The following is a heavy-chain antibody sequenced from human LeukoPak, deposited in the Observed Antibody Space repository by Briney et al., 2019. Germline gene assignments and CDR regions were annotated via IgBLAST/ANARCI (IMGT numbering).Heavy chain of an antibody. CDR2: IYHSGST. CDR1: GGSISSGGYS. D-gene: IGHD2-15*01. J-gene: IGHJ4*02. V-gene: IGHV4-30-2*01. CDR3: ARSRDGGCSGSSCLFYYFDY. Sequence: SETLSLTCAVSGGSISSGGYSWSWIRQPPGKGLEWIGYIYHSGSTYYNPSLKSRVTISVDRSKNQFSLKLSSVTAADTAVYYCARSRDGGCSGSSCLFYYFDYWGQGTLVTVSS.